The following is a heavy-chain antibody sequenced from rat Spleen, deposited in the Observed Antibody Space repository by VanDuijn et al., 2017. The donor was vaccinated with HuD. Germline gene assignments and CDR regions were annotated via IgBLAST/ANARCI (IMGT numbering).Heavy chain of an antibody. CDR1: GFTFSNYG. CDR2: ISPSGGST. Sequence: EVQLVESGGGLVQPGRSLKLSCAASGFTFSNYGMHWIRQAPTKGLEWVASISPSGGSTYYRDSVKGRFTISRDNAKSTLYLQMDSLRSEDTATYYCATTVMYTTDYWGVMDAWGQGASVTVSS. J-gene: IGHJ4*01. D-gene: IGHD1-6*01. CDR3: ATTVMYTTDYWGVMDA. V-gene: IGHV5-19*01.